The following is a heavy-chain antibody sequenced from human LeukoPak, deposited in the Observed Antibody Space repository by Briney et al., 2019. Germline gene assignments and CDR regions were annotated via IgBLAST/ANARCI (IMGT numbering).Heavy chain of an antibody. CDR2: ISYDGSNK. D-gene: IGHD3-10*01. V-gene: IGHV3-30-3*02. CDR1: GFTFSSYA. CDR3: AKPDPRNYGSGSALDP. Sequence: QTGGSLRLSCAASGFTFSSYAMHWVRQAPGKGLEWVAVISYDGSNKYYADSVKGRFTISRDNSKNTLYLQMNSLRAEDTAVYYCAKPDPRNYGSGSALDPWGQGTLVTVSS. J-gene: IGHJ5*02.